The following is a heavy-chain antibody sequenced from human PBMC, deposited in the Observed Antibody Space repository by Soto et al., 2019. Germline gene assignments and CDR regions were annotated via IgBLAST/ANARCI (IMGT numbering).Heavy chain of an antibody. D-gene: IGHD1-1*01. CDR2: IYYRGST. V-gene: IGHV4-59*12. CDR3: ARDRLSNAYNTFFDY. Sequence: PSETLSLTCTVSGGSISSYYWSWIRQPPGKGLEWIGYIYYRGSTKYNPSLKSRLTISRDNAKNTLFLQMSSLTAEDTAVYFCARDRLSNAYNTFFDYWGQGTLVTVSS. J-gene: IGHJ4*02. CDR1: GGSISSYY.